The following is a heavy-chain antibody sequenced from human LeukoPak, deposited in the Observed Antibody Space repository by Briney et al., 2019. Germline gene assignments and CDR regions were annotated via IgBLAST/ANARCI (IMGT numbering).Heavy chain of an antibody. V-gene: IGHV3-30*04. D-gene: IGHD3-10*01. Sequence: GGSLRLSCAASGFTFSSYAMHWVRQAPGKGLEWVAVISYDGSNKYYADSVKGRFTISRDNSKNTLYLQMNSLRAEDTAVYYCARDRAVETSWYYYMDVWGKGTTVTISS. CDR1: GFTFSSYA. CDR3: ARDRAVETSWYYYMDV. J-gene: IGHJ6*03. CDR2: ISYDGSNK.